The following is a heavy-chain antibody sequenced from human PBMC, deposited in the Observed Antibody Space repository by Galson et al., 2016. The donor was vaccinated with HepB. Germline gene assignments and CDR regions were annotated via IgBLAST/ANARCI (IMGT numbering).Heavy chain of an antibody. CDR3: ARDMAGYSYGFVFDY. CDR1: GFTFSDYY. D-gene: IGHD5-18*01. V-gene: IGHV3-11*06. Sequence: SLRLSCAASGFTFSDYYMSWIRQAPGKGLEWVSYISISSSYTNYADSVKGRFTISRDNAKNSLYLQTNRLRAEDTAVYFCARDMAGYSYGFVFDYWGQGTLVTVSS. J-gene: IGHJ4*02. CDR2: ISISSSYT.